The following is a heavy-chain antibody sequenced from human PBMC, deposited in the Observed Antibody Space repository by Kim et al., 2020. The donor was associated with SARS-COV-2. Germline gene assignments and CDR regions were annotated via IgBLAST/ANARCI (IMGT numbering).Heavy chain of an antibody. CDR1: GFTFSSYA. J-gene: IGHJ4*02. CDR3: AKGKYSSGWYYYFDY. CDR2: ISGSGGST. V-gene: IGHV3-23*01. Sequence: GSLRLSCAASGFTFSSYAMSWVRQAPGKGLEWVSAISGSGGSTYYADSVKGRFTISRDNSKNTLYLQMNSLRAEDTAVYYCAKGKYSSGWYYYFDYWGQGTLVTVSS. D-gene: IGHD6-19*01.